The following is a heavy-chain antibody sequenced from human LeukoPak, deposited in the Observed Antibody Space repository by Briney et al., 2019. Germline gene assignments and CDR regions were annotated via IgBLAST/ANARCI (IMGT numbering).Heavy chain of an antibody. J-gene: IGHJ4*02. D-gene: IGHD2-15*01. V-gene: IGHV3-48*03. CDR2: TSTSGDTT. CDR1: GFIFSTYE. CDR3: ARGAGYVFDY. Sequence: GGSLRLSCAASGFIFSTYEINWVRQAPGKGLEWVSCTSTSGDTTYYADSVEGRFTVSRDNAKNSLFMQMNSLRAEDTGIYYCARGAGYVFDYWGQGTLVAISS.